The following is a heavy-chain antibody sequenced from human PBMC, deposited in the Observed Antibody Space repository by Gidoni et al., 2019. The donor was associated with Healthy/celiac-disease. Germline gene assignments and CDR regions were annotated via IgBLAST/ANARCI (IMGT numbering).Heavy chain of an antibody. CDR2: ISGSGGST. J-gene: IGHJ4*02. Sequence: EVQRLESGGGLVQPGGSLRLSCAASGFTFSSYAMSWVRQAPGKGLEWVSAISGSGGSTYYADSVKGRFTISRDNSKNTLYLQMNSLRAEDTAVYYCAKDGIQLWLLGYWGQGTLVTVSS. CDR1: GFTFSSYA. D-gene: IGHD5-18*01. CDR3: AKDGIQLWLLGY. V-gene: IGHV3-23*01.